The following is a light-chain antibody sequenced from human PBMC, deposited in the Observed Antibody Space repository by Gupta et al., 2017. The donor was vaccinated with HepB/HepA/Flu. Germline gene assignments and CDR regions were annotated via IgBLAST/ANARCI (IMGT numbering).Light chain of an antibody. V-gene: IGKV4-1*01. J-gene: IGKJ2*01. CDR1: QSVLYTSNNKNY. CDR3: QQYHSPPYT. CDR2: WAS. Sequence: DIVLTQPPDSPPVLLRQRTTINCKSSQSVLYTSNNKNYLAWYQQKPGQPPRLLIYWASTRESGVPDRFSGSGSGTDFTLTISSLQAEDVAVYYCQQYHSPPYTFGQGTKLEIK.